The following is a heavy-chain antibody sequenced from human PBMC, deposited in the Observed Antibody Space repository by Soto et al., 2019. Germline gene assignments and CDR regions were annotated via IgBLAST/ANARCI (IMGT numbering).Heavy chain of an antibody. J-gene: IGHJ5*02. V-gene: IGHV4-31*03. Sequence: SETLSLTCTVSGGSISSGGYYWSWIRQHPGKGLEWIGYIYYSGSTYYNPSLKSRVTISVDTSKNQFSLKLSSVTAADTAVYYCARDGGDYGGNSEFGWFDPWGQGTLVTVSS. CDR3: ARDGGDYGGNSEFGWFDP. CDR2: IYYSGST. CDR1: GGSISSGGYY. D-gene: IGHD4-17*01.